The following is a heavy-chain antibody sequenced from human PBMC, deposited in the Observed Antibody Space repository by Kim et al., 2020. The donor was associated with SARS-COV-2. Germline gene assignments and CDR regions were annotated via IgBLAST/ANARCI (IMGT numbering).Heavy chain of an antibody. CDR2: ISYDGSNK. J-gene: IGHJ5*02. D-gene: IGHD1-7*01. CDR3: ASLRGVLTGTRRWFDP. V-gene: IGHV3-30-3*01. CDR1: GFTFSSYA. Sequence: GGSLRLSCAASGFTFSSYAMHWVRQAPGKGLEWVAVISYDGSNKYYADSVKGRFTISRDNSKNTLYLQMNSLRAEDTAVYYCASLRGVLTGTRRWFDPWGQGTLVTVSS.